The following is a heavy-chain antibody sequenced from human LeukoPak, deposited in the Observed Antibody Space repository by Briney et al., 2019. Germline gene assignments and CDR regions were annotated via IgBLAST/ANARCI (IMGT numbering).Heavy chain of an antibody. CDR1: GFTFKIYA. J-gene: IGHJ5*02. CDR2: IDADGGAT. Sequence: GGSLRLSCAASGFTFKIYAMTWVRQAPGKGLEWVSSIDADGGATFYADSVQGRFSISRDNAKNTLGLQMHSLTAEDTALYYCAKDQSYYNWFDPWGQGTRVTVSS. V-gene: IGHV3-23*01. D-gene: IGHD3-10*01. CDR3: AKDQSYYNWFDP.